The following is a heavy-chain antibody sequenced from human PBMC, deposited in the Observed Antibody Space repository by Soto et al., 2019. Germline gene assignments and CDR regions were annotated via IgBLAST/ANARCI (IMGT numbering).Heavy chain of an antibody. J-gene: IGHJ6*02. V-gene: IGHV3-53*02. CDR3: ARDPPITSDCAMDV. Sequence: EVQLVETGGDLIQPGGSLRLSCAAAGFALSSCYMMWVRQAPGKGLEWVSVTYTGGSTRYADSVKGRFTISRDDSSNTLFLQMNSLRADDTAVYYCARDPPITSDCAMDVWGQGTTVIVSS. D-gene: IGHD1-20*01. CDR1: GFALSSCY. CDR2: TYTGGST.